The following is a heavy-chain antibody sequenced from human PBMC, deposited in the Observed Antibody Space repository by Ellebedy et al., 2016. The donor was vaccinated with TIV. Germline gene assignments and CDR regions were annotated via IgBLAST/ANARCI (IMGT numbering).Heavy chain of an antibody. Sequence: GESLKLSCAASGFAFKDYNMNWVRQAPGKGLEWVSYISSVGTNIYYPDSVRGRFTISRDNHKDSLYLQMNSLRADDTAVYYCARSGTFRWFDSWGQGTLVSVSS. CDR3: ARSGTFRWFDS. CDR2: ISSVGTNI. V-gene: IGHV3-48*04. D-gene: IGHD3-10*01. CDR1: GFAFKDYN. J-gene: IGHJ5*01.